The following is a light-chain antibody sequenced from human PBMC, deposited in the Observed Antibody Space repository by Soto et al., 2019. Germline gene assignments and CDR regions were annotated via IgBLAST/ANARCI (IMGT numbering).Light chain of an antibody. Sequence: QPVLTQPPSVSGAPGERVTLSCTGSSSNIGAGYDVHWYQQFPGTAPKLLIYDNDKRPSGVPDRFSASKSGTSASLAITGLQTEDEADYHCQSYDSTLSGVVFGGGIKVTVL. CDR3: QSYDSTLSGVV. J-gene: IGLJ2*01. CDR1: SSNIGAGYD. V-gene: IGLV1-40*01. CDR2: DND.